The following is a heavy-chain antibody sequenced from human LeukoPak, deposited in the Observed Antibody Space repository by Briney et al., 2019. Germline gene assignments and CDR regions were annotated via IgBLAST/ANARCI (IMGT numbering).Heavy chain of an antibody. CDR2: IYYSGST. CDR1: GGSISSSSYY. CDR3: ASIKRCGELQPI. J-gene: IGHJ3*02. Sequence: SSETLSLTRAVSGGSISSSSYYWGWIRQPPGKGLEWIGSIYYSGSTYYNPSLKSRVTISVDTSKNQFSLKLSSVTAADTSVSYCASIKRCGELQPIWGQGTMVAVSS. D-gene: IGHD3-10*01. V-gene: IGHV4-39*07.